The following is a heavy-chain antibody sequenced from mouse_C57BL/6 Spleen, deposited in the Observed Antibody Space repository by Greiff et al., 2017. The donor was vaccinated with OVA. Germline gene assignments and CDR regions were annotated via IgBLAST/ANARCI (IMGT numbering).Heavy chain of an antibody. CDR1: GYTFTSYG. J-gene: IGHJ4*01. D-gene: IGHD2-1*01. CDR3: ANGGGNPYYYAMDY. Sequence: VQLQQSGAELVRPGSSVKMSCKTSGYTFTSYGINWVKQRTGQGREWIGYLYIGNGYPEYNEKFKGKATLTSYTSSSTAYMQLRSLTSEDSAIYCGANGGGNPYYYAMDYWGQGTSVTVSS. CDR2: LYIGNGYP. V-gene: IGHV1-58*01.